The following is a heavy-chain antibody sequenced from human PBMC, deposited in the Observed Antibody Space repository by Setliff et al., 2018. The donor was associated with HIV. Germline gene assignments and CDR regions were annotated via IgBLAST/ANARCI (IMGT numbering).Heavy chain of an antibody. CDR1: AYSFTDYF. V-gene: IGHV1-2*02. CDR3: ARDYRTTDILSAGYMDV. D-gene: IGHD3-9*01. J-gene: IGHJ6*03. Sequence: ASVKVSCKASAYSFTDYFIHWVRQAPGQGLEWMGWISPNNGDTNIPQRFRGRVTMTRDTSINTAYMELSNLRSDDTAVYYCARDYRTTDILSAGYMDVWGKGTTVTVSS. CDR2: ISPNNGDT.